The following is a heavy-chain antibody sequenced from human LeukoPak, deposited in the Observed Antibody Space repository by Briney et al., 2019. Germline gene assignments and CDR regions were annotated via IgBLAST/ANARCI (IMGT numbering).Heavy chain of an antibody. J-gene: IGHJ5*02. Sequence: ASVNVSCKASGYTFTSYDINWVRQAAGQGLEWMGWMNPNSGNTGYAQKFQGRVTMTRNTSISTAYMELSSLRSEDTAVYYCATEQWLVSRNWFDRWGQGTLVTVSS. D-gene: IGHD6-19*01. CDR2: MNPNSGNT. CDR3: ATEQWLVSRNWFDR. CDR1: GYTFTSYD. V-gene: IGHV1-8*01.